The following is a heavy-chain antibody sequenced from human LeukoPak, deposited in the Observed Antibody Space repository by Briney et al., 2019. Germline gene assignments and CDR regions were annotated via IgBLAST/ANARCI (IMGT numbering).Heavy chain of an antibody. CDR3: AKDPDSYYYMDV. CDR1: GFTFSSYG. V-gene: IGHV3-30*02. Sequence: GGSLRLSCVASGFTFSSYGMHWVRQAPGKGLEWVAFIRYDGSIEYYADSVKGRFTISRDNSKTTLFLQMNSLRAEDTAVYYCAKDPDSYYYMDVWGKGTTVTISS. CDR2: IRYDGSIE. J-gene: IGHJ6*03.